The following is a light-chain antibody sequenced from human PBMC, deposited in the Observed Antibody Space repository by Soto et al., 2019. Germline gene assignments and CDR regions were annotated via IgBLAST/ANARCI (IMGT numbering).Light chain of an antibody. CDR3: QQYGYLVT. J-gene: IGKJ1*01. CDR2: GAS. V-gene: IGKV3-20*01. Sequence: IVLTQAPGTLSLSPGERATLSCRARHSISGNYLARYQQKPGQAPRLLIYGASNRATGIPERFSGSGSGTDFTLTISRLEPEDLAMYYCQQYGYLVTFGQGTKVDIK. CDR1: HSISGNY.